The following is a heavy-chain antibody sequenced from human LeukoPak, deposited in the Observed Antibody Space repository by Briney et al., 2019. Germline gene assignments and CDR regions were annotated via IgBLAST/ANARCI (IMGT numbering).Heavy chain of an antibody. CDR2: IYPGDSDT. J-gene: IGHJ6*02. D-gene: IGHD5-18*01. CDR3: ARSDTAMVKRQYYYGMDV. CDR1: GYSFTSYW. V-gene: IGHV5-51*01. Sequence: GESLKISCQGSGYSFTSYWIGWVRQMPGKGLEWMGIIYPGDSDTRYSPSFQGQVTISADKSISTAYLQWSSLKASDTAMYYCARSDTAMVKRQYYYGMDVWGQGTTVTVSS.